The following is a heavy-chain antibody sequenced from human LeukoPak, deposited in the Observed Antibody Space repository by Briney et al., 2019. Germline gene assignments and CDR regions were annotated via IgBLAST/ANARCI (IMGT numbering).Heavy chain of an antibody. Sequence: GGSLRLSCDASGFSLSSYSMNWVRQAPGKGMEWVSYISSDTSTIYYADSVKGRFTISRDNAKKPLYLQMNSLRAKDTAVYYCARDPVYYFDSSGYYVYWGQGTLVTVSS. V-gene: IGHV3-48*01. CDR3: ARDPVYYFDSSGYYVY. J-gene: IGHJ4*02. CDR1: GFSLSSYS. D-gene: IGHD3-22*01. CDR2: ISSDTSTI.